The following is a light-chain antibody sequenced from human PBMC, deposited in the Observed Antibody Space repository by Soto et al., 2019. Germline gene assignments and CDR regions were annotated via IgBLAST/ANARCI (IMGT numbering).Light chain of an antibody. CDR3: STWYDSLSSVL. CDR2: END. J-gene: IGLJ2*01. CDR1: SSTIGSNN. Sequence: QSVLTQPPSASGTPGQRVTVSCSGSSSTIGSNNVAWYKKLAGSAPKLLIYENDQRPSGVPDRFSGSKSGTSASLAISGLRPEDEATYYCSTWYDSLSSVLFCGGTKLTVL. V-gene: IGLV1-47*01.